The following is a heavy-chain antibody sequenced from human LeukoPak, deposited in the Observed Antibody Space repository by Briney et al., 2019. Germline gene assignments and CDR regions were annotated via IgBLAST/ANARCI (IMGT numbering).Heavy chain of an antibody. Sequence: GGSLRLSCAASGFTFSSYAMSWVRQAPGKGLEWVSAISGSGGSTHYADSVKGRFTISRDNSKNTLYLQMNSLRAEDTAVYYCAPRSMVGSFDYWGQGTLVTVSS. CDR1: GFTFSSYA. D-gene: IGHD2-15*01. J-gene: IGHJ4*02. CDR2: ISGSGGST. V-gene: IGHV3-23*01. CDR3: APRSMVGSFDY.